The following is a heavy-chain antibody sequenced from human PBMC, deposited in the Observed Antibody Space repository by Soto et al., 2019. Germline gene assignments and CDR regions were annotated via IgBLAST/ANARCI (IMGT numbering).Heavy chain of an antibody. J-gene: IGHJ3*01. CDR3: DIKGPGPSMG. Sequence: GKGLEWVAVISYDGSNKYYADSVKGRFTISRDNSKNTLYLQMNSLRAEVTVEYYCDIKGPGPSMGWGQ. D-gene: IGHD3-9*01. CDR2: ISYDGSNK. V-gene: IGHV3-30-3*01.